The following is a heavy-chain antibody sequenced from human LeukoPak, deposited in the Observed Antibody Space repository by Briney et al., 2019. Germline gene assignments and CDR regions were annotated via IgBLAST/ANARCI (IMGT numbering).Heavy chain of an antibody. Sequence: GGSLRLSCAASGFTFSSYSTNWVRQAPGKGLEWVSSISSSSSYIYYADSVKGRFTISRDNAKNSLYLQMNSLRAEDTAVYYCAREGVPQDFDYWGQGTLVTVSS. CDR1: GFTFSSYS. J-gene: IGHJ4*02. CDR2: ISSSSSYI. V-gene: IGHV3-21*01. CDR3: AREGVPQDFDY.